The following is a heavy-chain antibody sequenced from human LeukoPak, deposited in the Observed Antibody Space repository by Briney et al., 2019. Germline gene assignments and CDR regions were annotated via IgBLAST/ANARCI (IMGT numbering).Heavy chain of an antibody. V-gene: IGHV1-69*05. CDR1: GGTFSSYA. Sequence: GASVKVSCKASGGTFSSYAISWVRQAPGQGLEWMGGIIPIFGTANYAQKFQGRVTITTDESTSTAYMELSSLRSEDTAVYYCASRSITMTNDYYYYYMDVWGKWTTVTVSS. CDR3: ASRSITMTNDYYYYYMDV. J-gene: IGHJ6*03. CDR2: IIPIFGTA. D-gene: IGHD3-22*01.